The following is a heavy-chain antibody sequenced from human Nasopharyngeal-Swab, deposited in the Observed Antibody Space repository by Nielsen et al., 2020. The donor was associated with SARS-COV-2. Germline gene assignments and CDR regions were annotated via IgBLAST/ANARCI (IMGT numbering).Heavy chain of an antibody. J-gene: IGHJ4*02. Sequence: ASVKVSCKVSGYTLTELSMHWVRQAPGKGLVWMGGFDPEDGETTYAQKFQGRVTMTEDTSTDTAYMELSSLRSEDTAVYYCATGVAVAGRTHFVDYWGQGTLVTVSS. CDR1: GYTLTELS. D-gene: IGHD6-19*01. V-gene: IGHV1-24*01. CDR3: ATGVAVAGRTHFVDY. CDR2: FDPEDGET.